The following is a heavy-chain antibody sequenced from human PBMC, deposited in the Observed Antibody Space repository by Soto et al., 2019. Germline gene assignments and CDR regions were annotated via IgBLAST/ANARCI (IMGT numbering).Heavy chain of an antibody. Sequence: EVQLVESGGGLVQPGGSLRLSCAASEFTFDKYYMTWVRQAPGNGPEWVANIKPDGSEQYYVDSVKGRFTISRDNANNSLYLQMNSLRAEDTAVYFCARGNWNYYYGFDVWGQGTTVTVSS. J-gene: IGHJ6*02. CDR2: IKPDGSEQ. CDR3: ARGNWNYYYGFDV. V-gene: IGHV3-7*01. CDR1: EFTFDKYY. D-gene: IGHD1-20*01.